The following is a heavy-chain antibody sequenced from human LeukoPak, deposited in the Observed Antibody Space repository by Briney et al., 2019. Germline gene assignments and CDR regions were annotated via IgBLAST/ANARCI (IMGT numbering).Heavy chain of an antibody. CDR1: GYNFTPCW. Sequence: GESLKISSKGSGYNFTPCWIVWVRQMPGKGLEWMGMTFPGHSYSIYSPSFQGQVTMSVDRSITTAYLQWSSLKAADTAIYYCARHFHPAETTGGYFDVWGRGTLVTV. CDR3: ARHFHPAETTGGYFDV. J-gene: IGHJ2*01. V-gene: IGHV5-51*01. CDR2: TFPGHSYS. D-gene: IGHD4-17*01.